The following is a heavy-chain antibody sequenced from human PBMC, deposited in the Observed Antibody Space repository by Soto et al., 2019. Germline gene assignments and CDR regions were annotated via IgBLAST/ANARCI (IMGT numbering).Heavy chain of an antibody. D-gene: IGHD5-12*01. CDR3: AKGDNIGTKHGYAFDP. CDR2: TYFRSKWYN. J-gene: IGHJ5*02. CDR1: VYSVSSNTAS. V-gene: IGHV6-1*01. Sequence: PSXTLSLTCAISVYSVSSNTASWNWISQSPSRGLEWLGRTYFRSKWYNDYAVSVKNRIIINPDTSNNQFSLQLNSVTPEDTAVYFCAKGDNIGTKHGYAFDPWGQGIMVTVSS.